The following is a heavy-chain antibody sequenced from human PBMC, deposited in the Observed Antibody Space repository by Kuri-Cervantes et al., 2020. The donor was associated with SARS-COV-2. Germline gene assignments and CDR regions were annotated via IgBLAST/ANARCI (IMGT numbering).Heavy chain of an antibody. CDR1: GGSINNYY. CDR3: ARDNIPFSGSGFDS. J-gene: IGHJ4*02. CDR2: FYSSGIT. D-gene: IGHD1-26*01. Sequence: GSLRLSCSVSGGSINNYYWSWIRQPPGKGLEWIGYFYSSGITNYDPSLKTRVTISADTSKNQLSLKLTSVTAADSAVYYCARDNIPFSGSGFDSWGPGALVTVSS. V-gene: IGHV4-59*01.